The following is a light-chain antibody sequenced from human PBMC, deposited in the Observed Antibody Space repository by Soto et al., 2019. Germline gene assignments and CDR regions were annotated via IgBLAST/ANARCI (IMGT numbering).Light chain of an antibody. CDR1: SSDIGGYNY. J-gene: IGLJ2*01. CDR3: SSYTSSSTPVV. Sequence: QSVLTQPASVSGSPGQSITISCTGTSSDIGGYNYVSWYQQHPGKAPKLMIYDVSHRPSRVSNRFSGSKSGNTASLTISGLQAEDEADYYCSSYTSSSTPVVFGGGTKLTVL. CDR2: DVS. V-gene: IGLV2-14*01.